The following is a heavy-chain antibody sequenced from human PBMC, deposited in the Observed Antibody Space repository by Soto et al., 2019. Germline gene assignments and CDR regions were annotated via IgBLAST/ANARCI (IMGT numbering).Heavy chain of an antibody. CDR3: VRDGTKTLRDWFDP. J-gene: IGHJ5*02. D-gene: IGHD1-1*01. CDR1: GASISGFY. V-gene: IGHV4-4*07. Sequence: SETLSLTCTVSGASISGFYWSWIRKSAGKGLEWIGRIYATGTTDYNPSRKSRVMMSGDTSKKQFSGKLRSGTAADTAVYYCVRDGTKTLRDWFDPWGQG. CDR2: IYATGTT.